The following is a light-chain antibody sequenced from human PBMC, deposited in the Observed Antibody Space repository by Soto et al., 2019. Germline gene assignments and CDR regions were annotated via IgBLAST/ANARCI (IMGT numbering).Light chain of an antibody. CDR1: SGHSSYI. Sequence: QSVLTQSSSAYASRGSSVKLTCTLSSGHSSYIIAWHQQQPGKAPRSLMKLEGSGSYNKGSGVPDRFSGSSSGADRYLTISNLQFEDEADYYCETWDSNTRVFGGGTKLTVL. V-gene: IGLV4-60*02. J-gene: IGLJ3*02. CDR3: ETWDSNTRV. CDR2: LEGSGSY.